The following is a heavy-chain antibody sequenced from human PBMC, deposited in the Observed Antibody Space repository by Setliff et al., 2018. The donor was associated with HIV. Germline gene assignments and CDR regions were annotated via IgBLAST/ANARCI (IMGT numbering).Heavy chain of an antibody. V-gene: IGHV4-39*07. CDR1: GGSISSSSYY. CDR2: IYYSGST. J-gene: IGHJ4*02. Sequence: SETLSLTCTVSGGSISSSSYYWGWIRQPPGKGLEWIGSIYYSGSTYYNTSLKSRVTIAVDTSKNQLSLKLSAVTAADTAVYYCASKGLVNYYDSSGYYCYWGQGTLVTVSS. CDR3: ASKGLVNYYDSSGYYCY. D-gene: IGHD3-22*01.